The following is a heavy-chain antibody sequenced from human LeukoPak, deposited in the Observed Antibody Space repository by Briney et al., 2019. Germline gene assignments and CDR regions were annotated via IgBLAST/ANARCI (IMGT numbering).Heavy chain of an antibody. V-gene: IGHV3-66*01. D-gene: IGHD3-22*01. Sequence: PGGSLRLSCAASGFTFSSYAMSWVRQAPGKGLEWVSVIYSGGSTYYADSVKGRFTISRDNSKNTLYLQMNSLRAEDTAVYYCARDEGYYYDSSDCWGQGTLVTVSS. CDR2: IYSGGST. CDR1: GFTFSSYA. CDR3: ARDEGYYYDSSDC. J-gene: IGHJ4*02.